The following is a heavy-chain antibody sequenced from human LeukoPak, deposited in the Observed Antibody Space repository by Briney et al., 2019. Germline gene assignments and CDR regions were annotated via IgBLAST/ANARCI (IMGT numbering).Heavy chain of an antibody. J-gene: IGHJ4*02. CDR2: ISSSGGYT. Sequence: GGSLRLSCAASGFTLSTYVMSWVRQAPGKGLEWVSTISSSGGYTYFADSVKGRFTISRDNSKNTLYLQMNSPRAEDTAVYYCARSVSSRFTSPRRPYYFDSWGQGTLVTVSS. CDR3: ARSVSSRFTSPRRPYYFDS. V-gene: IGHV3-23*01. CDR1: GFTLSTYV. D-gene: IGHD2-2*01.